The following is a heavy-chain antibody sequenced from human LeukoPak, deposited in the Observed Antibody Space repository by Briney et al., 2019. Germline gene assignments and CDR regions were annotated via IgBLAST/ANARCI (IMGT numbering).Heavy chain of an antibody. V-gene: IGHV1-18*01. CDR1: DYTYTSFG. D-gene: IGHD1-1*01. Sequence: GASVKFSCKASDYTYTSFGISGVRQAPGQGLEWMGWISGYNGNTNYAQKFQARVTMTTDTSTTTAYMELRSLRSDDTAVYYCARDGTPGTTFRFDPWGQGTLVIVSS. CDR2: ISGYNGNT. J-gene: IGHJ5*02. CDR3: ARDGTPGTTFRFDP.